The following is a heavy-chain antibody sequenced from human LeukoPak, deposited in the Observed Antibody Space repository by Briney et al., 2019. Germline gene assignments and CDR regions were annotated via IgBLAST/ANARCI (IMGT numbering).Heavy chain of an antibody. CDR3: ARDHNYAFDN. D-gene: IGHD1-1*01. CDR1: GFPFSDYS. CDR2: IGISSGNT. J-gene: IGHJ4*02. V-gene: IGHV3-48*04. Sequence: GGSLRLSCTASGFPFSDYSMNRLRPAPGQGLEWISYIGISSGNTKYADSVRGRFTISADNAKNSLYLQMNSLRVEDTAVYYCARDHNYAFDNWGQGTLVSVSS.